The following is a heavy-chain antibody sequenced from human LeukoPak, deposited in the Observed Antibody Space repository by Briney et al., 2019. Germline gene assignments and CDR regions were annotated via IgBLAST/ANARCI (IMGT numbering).Heavy chain of an antibody. CDR1: GGSISSYY. D-gene: IGHD2-2*01. J-gene: IGHJ4*02. CDR3: ARVPRDCSSTSCLSYYFDY. V-gene: IGHV4-4*07. CDR2: IYTSGST. Sequence: SETLSLTCTVSGGSISSYYWSWIRQPAGKGLEWIGRIYTSGSTNYNPSLKSRVTMSVDTSKNQFSLKLSSVTAADTAVYYCARVPRDCSSTSCLSYYFDYWGQGTLVTVSS.